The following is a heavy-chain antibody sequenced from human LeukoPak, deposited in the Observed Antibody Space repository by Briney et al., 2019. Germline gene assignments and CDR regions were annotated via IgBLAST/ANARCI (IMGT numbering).Heavy chain of an antibody. CDR3: AIDYGDYPDY. Sequence: PSETLSLTCAVSGAFIDTTSYYCGWIRQPPGKGLEWIGSIYYSGDTHYNLSLKSRVTISADTSKNQFSLKLSSVTAADTAVYYCAIDYGDYPDYWGQGTLVSVSS. D-gene: IGHD4-17*01. CDR2: IYYSGDT. J-gene: IGHJ4*02. CDR1: GAFIDTTSYY. V-gene: IGHV4-39*01.